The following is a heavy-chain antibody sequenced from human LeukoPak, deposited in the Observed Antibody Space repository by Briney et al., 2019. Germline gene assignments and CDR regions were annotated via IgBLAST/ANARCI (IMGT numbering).Heavy chain of an antibody. J-gene: IGHJ3*02. Sequence: SETLSLTCSVSGGSISTYYWTWIRQPPGKGLEWIGYIYYSGSTNYNPSLKSRVIMSVDTSKNQFSLKLSSVTAADTAVYYCARVYGSGYDFRGAFDIWGQGTMVTVSS. CDR3: ARVYGSGYDFRGAFDI. D-gene: IGHD5-12*01. CDR1: GGSISTYY. V-gene: IGHV4-59*01. CDR2: IYYSGST.